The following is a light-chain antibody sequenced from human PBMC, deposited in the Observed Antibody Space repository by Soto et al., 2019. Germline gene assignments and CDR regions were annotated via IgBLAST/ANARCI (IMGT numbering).Light chain of an antibody. CDR2: EVS. CDR3: SSYTSSSTFVV. V-gene: IGLV2-14*01. J-gene: IGLJ2*01. Sequence: QSVLTQPASVSGSPGQSITISCTGTSSDVGGYNCVSWYQQHPGKAPKLMIFEVSNRPSGVSNRFSGSKSGNTASLTISGLQAEDEADYYCSSYTSSSTFVVFGGGTQLTVL. CDR1: SSDVGGYNC.